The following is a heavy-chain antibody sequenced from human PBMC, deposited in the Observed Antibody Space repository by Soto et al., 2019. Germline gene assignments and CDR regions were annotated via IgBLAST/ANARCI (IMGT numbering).Heavy chain of an antibody. Sequence: GASVKFSCKASGDPFTSYYMHWLRQAPEQGLEWMGIINPSGGSTSYAQKFQGRVTMTRDTSTSTVYMELSSLRSADTAVYYCARDRWDDTRRDYYGMDVWGQGTTVTV. CDR3: ARDRWDDTRRDYYGMDV. D-gene: IGHD1-1*01. J-gene: IGHJ6*02. CDR2: INPSGGST. V-gene: IGHV1-46*01. CDR1: GDPFTSYY.